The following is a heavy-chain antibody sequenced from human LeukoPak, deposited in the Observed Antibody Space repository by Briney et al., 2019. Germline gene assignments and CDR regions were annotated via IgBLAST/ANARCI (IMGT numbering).Heavy chain of an antibody. CDR1: GFTFSSYE. D-gene: IGHD6-6*01. J-gene: IGHJ4*02. Sequence: PGGSLRLSCAASGFTFSSYEMNWVRQAPGKGLEWVSYISSSGSTIYYADSVKGRFTVSRDNAENSLYLQMNSLRAEDTAVYYCARVRPYSSSSRPADYWGQGTLVTVSS. CDR2: ISSSGSTI. V-gene: IGHV3-48*03. CDR3: ARVRPYSSSSRPADY.